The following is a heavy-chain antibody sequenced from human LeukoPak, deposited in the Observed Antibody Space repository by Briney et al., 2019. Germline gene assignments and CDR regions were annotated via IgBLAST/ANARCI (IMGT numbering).Heavy chain of an antibody. Sequence: GGSLRLSCAASGFTFSNYAMSWVRQAPGKRLQWVSAISGSGSSTYYADSVRGRFTISRDNSKNTIYLQMNSLRAEDTAVYYCASRVPSHESGDYINYWGQGTLVTVSS. V-gene: IGHV3-23*01. CDR1: GFTFSNYA. CDR2: ISGSGSST. CDR3: ASRVPSHESGDYINY. J-gene: IGHJ4*02. D-gene: IGHD4-17*01.